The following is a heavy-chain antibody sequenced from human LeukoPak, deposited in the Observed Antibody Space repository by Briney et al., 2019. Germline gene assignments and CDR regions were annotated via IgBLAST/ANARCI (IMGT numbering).Heavy chain of an antibody. CDR3: TRTGPPFGVDY. V-gene: IGHV3-21*01. Sequence: GGSMRLSCAASGFIFSSYSMNWVRQAPGKGLGWVSSISSSSSYIYYADSVKGRFTISRDNSKNTLYLQMNSLRAEDTAVYYCTRTGPPFGVDYWGQGALVTVSS. J-gene: IGHJ4*02. D-gene: IGHD1-14*01. CDR1: GFIFSSYS. CDR2: ISSSSSYI.